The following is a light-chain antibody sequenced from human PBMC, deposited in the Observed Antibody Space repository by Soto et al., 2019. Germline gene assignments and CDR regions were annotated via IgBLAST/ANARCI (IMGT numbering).Light chain of an antibody. Sequence: DIQMTQSPSTLSASVGDRVTITCRASQSSSSWLDWYQQKPGKAPKLLIYKASSLESWVPSRFSGSASGTEFTLTIRSLQPDDFATYNCQQYNSYPAFGQATKVDIK. CDR1: QSSSSW. CDR2: KAS. J-gene: IGKJ1*01. V-gene: IGKV1-5*03. CDR3: QQYNSYPA.